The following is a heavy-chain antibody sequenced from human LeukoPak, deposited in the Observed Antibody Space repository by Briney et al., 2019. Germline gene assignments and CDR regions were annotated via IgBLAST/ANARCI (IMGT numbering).Heavy chain of an antibody. CDR2: ISAYNGNT. J-gene: IGHJ6*02. Sequence: ASVKVSCKASGHTFTSYGISWVRQAPGQGLEWMGWISAYNGNTNYAQKLQGRVTMTTDTSTSTAYMELRSLRSDDTAVYYCARVRISSQGYYYYGMDVWGQGTTVTVSS. CDR1: GHTFTSYG. CDR3: ARVRISSQGYYYYGMDV. V-gene: IGHV1-18*01. D-gene: IGHD6-13*01.